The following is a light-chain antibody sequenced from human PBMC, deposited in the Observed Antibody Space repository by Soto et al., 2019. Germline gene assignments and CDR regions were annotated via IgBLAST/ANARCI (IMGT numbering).Light chain of an antibody. CDR3: QQYNNWPPWT. Sequence: EIVLTQSPGTLSLSPGERATLSCRASQSVSNYLAWYQKKPGQAPRLLIYDASNRATGIPARFSGSGSGTEFTLTITSLQSEDFAVYYCQQYNNWPPWTFGQGTKVDIK. CDR1: QSVSNY. J-gene: IGKJ1*01. V-gene: IGKV3-15*01. CDR2: DAS.